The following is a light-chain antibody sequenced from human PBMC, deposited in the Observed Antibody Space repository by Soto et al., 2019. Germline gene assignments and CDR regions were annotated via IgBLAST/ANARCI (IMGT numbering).Light chain of an antibody. CDR3: QQYYSYPQT. V-gene: IGKV1-39*01. J-gene: IGKJ1*01. CDR1: QSISSY. CDR2: AAS. Sequence: DIQMTQPPSSLSASVGDRVTITCRASQSISSYLNWYQQKPGKAPKLLIYAASTLQSGVPSRFSGSGSGTDFTLTISCLQSEDFATYYCQQYYSYPQTFGQGTKVDIK.